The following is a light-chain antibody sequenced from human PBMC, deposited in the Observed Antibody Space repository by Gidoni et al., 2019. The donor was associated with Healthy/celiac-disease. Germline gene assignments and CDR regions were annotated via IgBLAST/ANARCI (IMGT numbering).Light chain of an antibody. V-gene: IGLV4-69*01. CDR3: QTWGTGSWV. CDR1: SGHSSYA. Sequence: QLVLTQSPSAYASLGASVKLTCTLSSGHSSYAIAWHQQQPEKGPRYLMKLNSDGSHSKGDGIPDRFSGSSSGAERYLTISSLQSEDEADYYCQTWGTGSWVFGGGTKLTVL. CDR2: LNSDGSH. J-gene: IGLJ3*02.